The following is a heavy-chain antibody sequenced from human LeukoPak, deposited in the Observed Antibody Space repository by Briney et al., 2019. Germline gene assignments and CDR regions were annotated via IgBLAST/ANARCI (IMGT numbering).Heavy chain of an antibody. CDR1: GGTFSSYA. CDR3: ASLRGDIVFDP. CDR2: IIPIFGTA. J-gene: IGHJ5*02. D-gene: IGHD2-15*01. V-gene: IGHV1-69*05. Sequence: SVKVSCKDSGGTFSSYAISWVRQAPGQGLEWMGGIIPIFGTANYAQKFQGRVTITTDESTSTAYMELSSLRSEDTAVYYCASLRGDIVFDPWGQGALVTVSS.